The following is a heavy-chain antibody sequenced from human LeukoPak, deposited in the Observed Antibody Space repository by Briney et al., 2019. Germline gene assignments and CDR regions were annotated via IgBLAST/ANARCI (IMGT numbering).Heavy chain of an antibody. V-gene: IGHV3-7*01. CDR3: ARDGGIIRFGGQDV. Sequence: GGSLRLSCAASGFTFSDYWLSWVRQAPGKGLEWVANMNRDGSEKNYVDSMKGRITISRDNAKNSLYLQMNSLRVGDTAVYYCARDGGIIRFGGQDVWGQGTTVTVS. D-gene: IGHD3-16*01. CDR2: MNRDGSEK. CDR1: GFTFSDYW. J-gene: IGHJ6*02.